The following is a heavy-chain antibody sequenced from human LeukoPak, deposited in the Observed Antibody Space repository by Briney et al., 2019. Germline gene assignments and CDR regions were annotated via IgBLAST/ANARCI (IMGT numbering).Heavy chain of an antibody. D-gene: IGHD3-22*01. Sequence: SLRLSCAASGFTFSGYEMNWVRQAPGKGLEWVGFIRSKAYGGTTEYAASVKGRFTISRDDSKSIAYLQMNSLKTEDTAVYYCTRPLYYYDSSGYYFEGYWGQGTLVTVSS. CDR1: GFTFSGYE. J-gene: IGHJ4*02. V-gene: IGHV3-49*04. CDR2: IRSKAYGGTT. CDR3: TRPLYYYDSSGYYFEGY.